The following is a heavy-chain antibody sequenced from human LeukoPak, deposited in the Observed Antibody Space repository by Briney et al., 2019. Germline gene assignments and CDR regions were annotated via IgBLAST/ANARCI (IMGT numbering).Heavy chain of an antibody. J-gene: IGHJ3*02. CDR2: IYYSGNT. Sequence: SETLSLTCTVSGGAISDSNYYLGWIRQPPGEGLEWIGNIYYSGNTFYNPSLKSRVTISVDTSKNQFSLKLSSVTAADTSLYYCARYSGSHYAFDIWGQGTMVTVSS. D-gene: IGHD1-26*01. CDR1: GGAISDSNYY. V-gene: IGHV4-39*01. CDR3: ARYSGSHYAFDI.